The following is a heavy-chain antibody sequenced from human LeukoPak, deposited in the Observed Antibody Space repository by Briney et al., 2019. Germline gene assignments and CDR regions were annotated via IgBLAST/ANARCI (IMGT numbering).Heavy chain of an antibody. CDR2: VYYSGST. CDR3: ARGSITMVRGVINRGISDY. CDR1: GGSISSSLYY. Sequence: SGTLSLTCTVAGGSISSSLYYWGWGRQPPGRGLEWVGSVYYSGSTYYNSSLKSRVTMSIDTSKNQLSLMLSSVTAADTAVYYCARGSITMVRGVINRGISDYWGQGTLVTVSS. V-gene: IGHV4-39*07. D-gene: IGHD3-10*01. J-gene: IGHJ4*02.